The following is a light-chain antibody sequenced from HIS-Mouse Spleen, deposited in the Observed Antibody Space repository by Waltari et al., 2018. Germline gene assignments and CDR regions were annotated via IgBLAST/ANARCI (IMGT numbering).Light chain of an antibody. CDR3: NSRDSSGNHLRV. Sequence: SYELTQPPSVSVSPGQTARITCQGDSLRSYYASWYQQKPGQAPVLVIYGKNNRPSGIPDRFSGSSSGNTASLTITGAQAEDEADYYCNSRDSSGNHLRVFGGGTKLTVL. CDR1: SLRSYY. J-gene: IGLJ3*02. V-gene: IGLV3-19*01. CDR2: GKN.